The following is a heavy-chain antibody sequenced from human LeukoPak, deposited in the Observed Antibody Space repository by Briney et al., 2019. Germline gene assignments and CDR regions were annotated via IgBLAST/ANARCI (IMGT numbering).Heavy chain of an antibody. CDR1: GFTFSSYT. D-gene: IGHD6-19*01. J-gene: IGHJ6*02. CDR2: ISSSSTYI. V-gene: IGHV3-21*01. CDR3: ARGGGWDAYYYYGLDV. Sequence: GGSLRLSCAASGFTFSSYTMNWVRQAPGKGLEWISSISSSSTYIYYADSVKGRFTISRDNAKNSLYLQMDSLRAEDTAVYYCARGGGWDAYYYYGLDVWGQGTTVTVSS.